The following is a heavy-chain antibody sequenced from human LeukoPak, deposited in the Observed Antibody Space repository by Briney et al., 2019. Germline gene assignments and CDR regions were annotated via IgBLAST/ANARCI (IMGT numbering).Heavy chain of an antibody. Sequence: PGGSLRLSCAASGFTFSTYSMNWVRQAPGKGLEWVSFISSSSSYIYYADSVKGRFTISRDNAKNSLYLQMNSLRVEDTAVYYCARDPVGYCSGGNCYFDNWGQGTLVTVSS. J-gene: IGHJ4*02. V-gene: IGHV3-21*01. CDR2: ISSSSSYI. D-gene: IGHD2-15*01. CDR3: ARDPVGYCSGGNCYFDN. CDR1: GFTFSTYS.